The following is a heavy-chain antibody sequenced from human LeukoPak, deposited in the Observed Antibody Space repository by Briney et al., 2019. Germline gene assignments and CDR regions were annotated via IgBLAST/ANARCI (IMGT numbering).Heavy chain of an antibody. V-gene: IGHV3-11*06. CDR2: ISSSSSYI. Sequence: GGPLRLSCAASGFTFGDYYMNWIRQAPGKGLEWVSSISSSSSYIYYADSVKGRFTISRDNAKNSLYLQMNSLRAEDTAVYYCARDGGHQLLLGYYYGMDVWGQGTTVTVSS. CDR1: GFTFGDYY. CDR3: ARDGGHQLLLGYYYGMDV. J-gene: IGHJ6*02. D-gene: IGHD2-2*01.